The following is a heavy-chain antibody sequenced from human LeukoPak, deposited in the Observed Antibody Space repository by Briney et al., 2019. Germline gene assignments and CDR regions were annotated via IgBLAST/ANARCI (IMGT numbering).Heavy chain of an antibody. D-gene: IGHD3-22*01. CDR3: AKAPMNYYDSSGTNWFDP. Sequence: GRXXRLACAASXFTFDDYAMHWVRHAPGXXXXWGSGXSWDSGSIGYADSVKGRFTISRDNAKNSLYLQMNSLRAEDTALYYCAKAPMNYYDSSGTNWFDPWGQGTLVTVSS. V-gene: IGHV3-9*01. CDR1: XFTFDDYA. J-gene: IGHJ5*02. CDR2: XSWDSGSI.